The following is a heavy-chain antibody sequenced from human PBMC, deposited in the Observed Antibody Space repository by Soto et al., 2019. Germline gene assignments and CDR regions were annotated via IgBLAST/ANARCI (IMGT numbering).Heavy chain of an antibody. D-gene: IGHD5-12*01. CDR3: ARGLAGYNLIRGVRAGGGRLDY. CDR1: GGCFSGYY. CDR2: INHSGST. Sequence: SETLSLTCAVYGGCFSGYYWRWILQPPGKGLEWIGEINHSGSTNYNPSLKSRVTISVDTSKNQFYLKLSYVTAADTALYSGARGLAGYNLIRGVRAGGGRLDYWGQGTLVTVSS. V-gene: IGHV4-34*01. J-gene: IGHJ4*02.